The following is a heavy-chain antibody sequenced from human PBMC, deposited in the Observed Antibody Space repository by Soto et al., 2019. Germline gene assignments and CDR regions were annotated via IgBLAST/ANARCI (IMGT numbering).Heavy chain of an antibody. CDR3: ARVAARPFDY. CDR1: GFTFSSYA. V-gene: IGHV3-30-3*01. J-gene: IGHJ4*02. Sequence: QPGGSLRLSCAASGFTFSSYAMHWVRQAPGKGLEWVAVISYDGSNKYYADSVKGRFTISRDNSKNTLYLQMNSLRAEDTAVYYCARVAARPFDYWGQGTLVTVSS. D-gene: IGHD6-6*01. CDR2: ISYDGSNK.